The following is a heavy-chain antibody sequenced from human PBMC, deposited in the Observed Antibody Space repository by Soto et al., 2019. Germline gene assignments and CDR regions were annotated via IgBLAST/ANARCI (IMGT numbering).Heavy chain of an antibody. CDR1: GFTVSTNY. Sequence: EVQLVESGGGLVQPGESLRLSCAATGFTVSTNYMSWVRQAPGKGLEWVSVIYSGGSTHYADSVKGRFTISRDNSKNTLYLQMNSLRVEDTAVYFCARGGQGRGSAWGQGTQVTVSS. CDR2: IYSGGST. D-gene: IGHD2-15*01. CDR3: ARGGQGRGSA. V-gene: IGHV3-66*01. J-gene: IGHJ5*02.